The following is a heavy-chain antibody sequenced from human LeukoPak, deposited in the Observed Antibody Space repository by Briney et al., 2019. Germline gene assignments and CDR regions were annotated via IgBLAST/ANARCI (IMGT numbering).Heavy chain of an antibody. CDR1: GFTLSSYW. D-gene: IGHD3-10*01. V-gene: IGHV3-7*01. CDR2: IKQDGSEK. CDR3: ARDLKGLWFGDPYYYYGMDV. Sequence: GGSLRLSCAASGFTLSSYWMSWVRQAPGKGLEWVANIKQDGSEKYYVDSVKGRFTISRDNAKNSLYLQMNSLRAEDTAVYYCARDLKGLWFGDPYYYYGMDVWGQGTTVTVSS. J-gene: IGHJ6*02.